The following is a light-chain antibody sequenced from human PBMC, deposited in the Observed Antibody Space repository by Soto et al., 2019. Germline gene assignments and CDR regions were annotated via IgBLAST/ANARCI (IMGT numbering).Light chain of an antibody. CDR3: TQSYAKSPWT. CDR2: AAS. CDR1: QNIRNY. V-gene: IGKV1-39*01. Sequence: DILMTQSPSSLSASVGDRVTITCRASQNIRNYLNWYQQKPGKAPRLLIHAASILQSGVPSRFSGGGYGTEFNLTISSLQPEDFATFYCTQSYAKSPWTFGQGTKVEVK. J-gene: IGKJ1*01.